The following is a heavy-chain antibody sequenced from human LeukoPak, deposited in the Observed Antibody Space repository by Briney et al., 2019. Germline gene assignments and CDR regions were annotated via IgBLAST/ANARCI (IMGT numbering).Heavy chain of an antibody. CDR2: INPNSGGT. CDR1: GYTFTGYY. CDR3: AREGQGYDSSGYYY. D-gene: IGHD3-22*01. J-gene: IGHJ4*02. Sequence: ASVKVSCKASGYTFTGYYMHWVRQAPGQGLEWVGWINPNSGGTNYAQKFQGRVTMTRDTSISTAYMELSRLRSDDTAVYYCAREGQGYDSSGYYYWGQGTLVTVSS. V-gene: IGHV1-2*02.